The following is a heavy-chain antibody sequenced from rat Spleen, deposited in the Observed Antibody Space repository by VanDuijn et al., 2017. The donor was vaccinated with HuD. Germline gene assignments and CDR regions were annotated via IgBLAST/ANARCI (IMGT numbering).Heavy chain of an antibody. Sequence: VQLKESGPGLVQPSQTLSLTCTVSGFSLTDYSVYWVRQPPGKGLEWMGVMWSAGNTGYNSALKSRLSISRDTAKSQIRLKMNSLQTEDTAIYYCARDRLQWFDYWGQGVMVTVSS. CDR3: ARDRLQWFDY. CDR1: GFSLTDYS. V-gene: IGHV2S63*01. CDR2: MWSAGNT. J-gene: IGHJ2*01. D-gene: IGHD1-1*01.